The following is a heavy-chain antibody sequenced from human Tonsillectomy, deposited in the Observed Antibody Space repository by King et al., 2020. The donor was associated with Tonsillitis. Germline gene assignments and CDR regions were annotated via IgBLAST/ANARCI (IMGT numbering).Heavy chain of an antibody. Sequence: VQLVESGGVVVQPGRSLRLSCAASGFTFRDYGIHWVRQAPGKGLEWVAVISYDGSNQYYADSVEGRFTISSDNSKNTLSLQMNSLRTEDTAVYYCARLYNSSNYWGQGTLVTVSS. CDR1: GFTFRDYG. D-gene: IGHD6-6*01. V-gene: IGHV3-30*03. CDR3: ARLYNSSNY. CDR2: ISYDGSNQ. J-gene: IGHJ4*02.